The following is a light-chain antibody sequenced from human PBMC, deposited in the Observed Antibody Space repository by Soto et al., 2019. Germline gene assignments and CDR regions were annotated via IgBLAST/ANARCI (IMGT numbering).Light chain of an antibody. Sequence: EIVLAQSPATLSLSPGDRADLSCRASRIVSAYLAWFQQRPGQAPRLLIYDTSTRATGVPARFSGSGSGTDFTLTITSLEPEDSAVYYCQQRVSWPPMYTFGQGTKLEIK. CDR3: QQRVSWPPMYT. CDR2: DTS. J-gene: IGKJ2*01. CDR1: RIVSAY. V-gene: IGKV3-11*01.